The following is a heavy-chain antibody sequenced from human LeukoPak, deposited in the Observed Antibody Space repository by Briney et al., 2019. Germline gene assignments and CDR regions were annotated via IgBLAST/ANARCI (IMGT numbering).Heavy chain of an antibody. D-gene: IGHD3-22*01. CDR3: AKARYSSGYDVDI. CDR1: GFTFSSYS. CDR2: ISYDGSNK. V-gene: IGHV3-30*18. Sequence: PGRSLRLSCAASGFTFSSYSMHWVRQAPGKGLEWVAVISYDGSNKYYADSVKGRFTISRDNSKNTLYLQMNSLRAEDTAVYYCAKARYSSGYDVDIWGQGTMVTVSS. J-gene: IGHJ3*02.